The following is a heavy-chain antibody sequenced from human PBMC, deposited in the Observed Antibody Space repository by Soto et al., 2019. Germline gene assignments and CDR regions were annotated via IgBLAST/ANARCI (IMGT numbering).Heavy chain of an antibody. CDR1: GGSISGSF. J-gene: IGHJ4*02. CDR2: IYYSGST. CDR3: VRDGAATGSVYRAY. V-gene: IGHV4-59*01. D-gene: IGHD6-13*01. Sequence: QVQLQESGPGLVKPSETLYLTCTVSGGSISGSFWSGIRQPPGKGLEWNRYIYYSGSTNYHSALTIRDTTSIDTAKMQFSRRRTSVTAADTGVYYCVRDGAATGSVYRAYWGQGTRVTVSS.